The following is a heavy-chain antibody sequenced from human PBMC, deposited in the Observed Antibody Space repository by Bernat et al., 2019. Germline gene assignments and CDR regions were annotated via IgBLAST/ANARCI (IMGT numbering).Heavy chain of an antibody. CDR1: GFTFSSYW. J-gene: IGHJ4*02. CDR2: INQDGSEK. Sequence: EVQLVESGGGLVKPGGSLGLSCAASGFTFSSYWMSWVRQAPGKGLEWVANINQDGSEKHYVDSVKGRFIISRDNAKNSLYLQMNSLRAEDTAVYYCARDHPITGLLYDYWGQGTLVTVSS. V-gene: IGHV3-7*03. CDR3: ARDHPITGLLYDY. D-gene: IGHD3-3*01.